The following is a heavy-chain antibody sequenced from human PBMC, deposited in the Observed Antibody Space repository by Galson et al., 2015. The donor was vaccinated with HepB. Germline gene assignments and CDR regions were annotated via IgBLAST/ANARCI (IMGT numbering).Heavy chain of an antibody. V-gene: IGHV3-30-3*01. J-gene: IGHJ4*02. CDR1: GFTFSSYA. CDR3: ARAGGYGGNPEVDY. CDR2: ISYDGSNK. D-gene: IGHD4-23*01. Sequence: SLRLSCAASGFTFSSYAMHWVRQAPGKGLEWVAVISYDGSNKYYADSVKGRFTISRDNSKNTLYLQMNSLRAEDTAVYYCARAGGYGGNPEVDYWGQGTLVTVSS.